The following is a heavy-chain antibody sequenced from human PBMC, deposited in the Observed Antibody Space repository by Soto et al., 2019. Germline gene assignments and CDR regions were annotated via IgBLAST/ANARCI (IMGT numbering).Heavy chain of an antibody. D-gene: IGHD6-13*01. CDR3: ARDRVGQQQLRSWFDP. CDR1: GGTFSSYA. Sequence: QVQLVQSGAEVKKPGSSVKVSCKASGGTFSSYAISRVRQAPGQGLEWMGGIIPIFGTANYAQKFQGRVTITADESTSTAYMELSSLRSEDTAVYYCARDRVGQQQLRSWFDPWGQGTLVTVSS. V-gene: IGHV1-69*01. J-gene: IGHJ5*02. CDR2: IIPIFGTA.